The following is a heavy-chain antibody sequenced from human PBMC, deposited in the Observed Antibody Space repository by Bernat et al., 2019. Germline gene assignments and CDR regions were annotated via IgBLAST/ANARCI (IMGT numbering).Heavy chain of an antibody. CDR1: GFTFGGYG. CDR2: IWYDGSNK. Sequence: QVQLVESGGGMVQPGRSLRLSCAASGFTFGGYGMHWVRQAPGKGLEWVAVIWYDGSNKYYADSVKGRFTISRDNSKNTLYLQMDSLRAEDTAVYYCVRDANYRYLDYWGQGTLVTVSS. V-gene: IGHV3-33*01. CDR3: VRDANYRYLDY. D-gene: IGHD4/OR15-4a*01. J-gene: IGHJ4*02.